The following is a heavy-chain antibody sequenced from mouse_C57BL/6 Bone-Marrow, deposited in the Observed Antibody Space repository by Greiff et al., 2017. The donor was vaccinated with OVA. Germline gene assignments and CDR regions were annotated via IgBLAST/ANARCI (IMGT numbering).Heavy chain of an antibody. D-gene: IGHD3-3*01. CDR1: GFTFSSYT. CDR2: ISGGGGNT. CDR3: ARHRGSLAY. Sequence: EVKVEESGGGLVKPGGSLKLSCAASGFTFSSYTMSWVRQTPEKRLEWVATISGGGGNTYYPDSVKGRFTISRDNAKNTLYLQMSSLRSEDTALYYCARHRGSLAYWGQGTLVTVSA. V-gene: IGHV5-9*01. J-gene: IGHJ3*01.